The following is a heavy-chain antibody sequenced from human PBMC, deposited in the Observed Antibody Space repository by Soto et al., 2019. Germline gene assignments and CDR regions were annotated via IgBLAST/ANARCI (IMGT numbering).Heavy chain of an antibody. D-gene: IGHD6-13*01. CDR3: AKGNIAAAGTGGY. J-gene: IGHJ4*02. V-gene: IGHV3-30*18. CDR2: ISYDGSNK. CDR1: GFTFSSYG. Sequence: GGSLRLSCAASGFTFSSYGMHWVRQAPGKGLEWVAVISYDGSNKYYADSVKGRFTISRDNSKNTLYLQMNSLRAEDTAVYYCAKGNIAAAGTGGYWGQGTLVTVSS.